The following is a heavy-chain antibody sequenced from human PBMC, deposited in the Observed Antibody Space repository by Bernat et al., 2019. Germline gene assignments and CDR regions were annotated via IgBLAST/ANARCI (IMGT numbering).Heavy chain of an antibody. J-gene: IGHJ6*02. CDR1: GFTVSSNY. D-gene: IGHD3-22*01. CDR2: IYSGGST. V-gene: IGHV3-66*01. CDR3: ARDNYDSSGSGMDV. Sequence: EVQLVESGGGLVQPGGSLRLSCAASGFTVSSNYMSWVRQAPGKGLEWVSVIYSGGSTYYADSVKGRFTISRDKSKNTLYLQMNSLRAEDTAVYYCARDNYDSSGSGMDVWGQGTTVTISS.